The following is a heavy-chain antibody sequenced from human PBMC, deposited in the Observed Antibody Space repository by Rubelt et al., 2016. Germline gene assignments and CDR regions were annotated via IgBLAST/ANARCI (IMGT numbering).Heavy chain of an antibody. CDR2: FYSGST. CDR3: ARDRGRTPFDY. D-gene: IGHD1-14*01. Sequence: SLTCAVSGGSINDNNWWSWVRQPPGKGLEWIGYFYSGSTNYKPSLKSRVTISVDTSKNLFSLNLRSVTAADTAVYYCARDRGRTPFDYWGQGILVTVPS. CDR1: GGSINDNNW. V-gene: IGHV4-4*02. J-gene: IGHJ4*02.